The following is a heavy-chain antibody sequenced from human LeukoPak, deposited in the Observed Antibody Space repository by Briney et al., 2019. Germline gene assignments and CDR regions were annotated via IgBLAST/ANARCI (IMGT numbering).Heavy chain of an antibody. CDR3: ARVSGDTAIPPFDY. CDR2: INHSGST. J-gene: IGHJ4*02. D-gene: IGHD5-18*01. CDR1: GGSFSGYY. Sequence: SETLSLTCAVYGGSFSGYYWSWIRQPPGKGLEWIGEINHSGSTNYNPSLKSRVTISVDTSKNQFSLKLSSVTAADTAVYYCARVSGDTAIPPFDYWGQGTLVTVSS. V-gene: IGHV4-34*01.